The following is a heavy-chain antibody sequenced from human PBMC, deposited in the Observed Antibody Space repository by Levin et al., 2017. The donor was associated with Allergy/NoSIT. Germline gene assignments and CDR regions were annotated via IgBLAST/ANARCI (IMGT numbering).Heavy chain of an antibody. J-gene: IGHJ4*02. CDR2: ISYDGSNK. Sequence: GESLKISCAASGFTFSSYAMHWVRQAPGKGLEWVAVISYDGSNKYYADSVKGRFTISRDNSKNTLYLQMNSLRAEDTAVYYCARTGVSGSYPDYWGQGTLVTVSS. V-gene: IGHV3-30-3*01. CDR1: GFTFSSYA. CDR3: ARTGVSGSYPDY. D-gene: IGHD1-26*01.